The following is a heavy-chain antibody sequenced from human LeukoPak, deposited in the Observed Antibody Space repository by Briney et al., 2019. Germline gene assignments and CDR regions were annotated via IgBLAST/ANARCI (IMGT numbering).Heavy chain of an antibody. J-gene: IGHJ4*02. V-gene: IGHV4-61*01. Sequence: SETLSLTCTVSGGSVSSGSYYWSWIRQLPGKGLEWIGYIYYSGSTNYNPSLKSRVTISVDTSKNQFSLKLSSVTAADTAVYYCAREVVVAGDIDYWGQGTLVTVSS. CDR3: AREVVVAGDIDY. CDR2: IYYSGST. CDR1: GGSVSSGSYY. D-gene: IGHD2-15*01.